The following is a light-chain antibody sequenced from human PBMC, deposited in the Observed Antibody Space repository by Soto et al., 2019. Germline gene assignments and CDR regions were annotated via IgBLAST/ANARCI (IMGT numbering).Light chain of an antibody. Sequence: DIQMTQSPSSLSASVGDRVTITCRASQGTSNYLAWYQQKRGKVPKLLIYAASTLQSGVPSRFSGSGSRKDFTLTIGRLQPEDVATYYCQKYNSAPRTFGQGTKVEIK. CDR3: QKYNSAPRT. CDR1: QGTSNY. V-gene: IGKV1-27*01. CDR2: AAS. J-gene: IGKJ1*01.